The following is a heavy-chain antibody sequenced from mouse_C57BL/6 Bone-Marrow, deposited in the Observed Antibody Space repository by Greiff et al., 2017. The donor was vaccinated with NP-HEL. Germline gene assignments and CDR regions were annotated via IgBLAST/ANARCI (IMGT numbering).Heavy chain of an antibody. Sequence: LVEFGAELARPGASVKLSCKASGYTFTSYGISWVKQRTGQGLEWIGEIYPRSGNTYYNEKFKGKATLTADKSSSTAYMELRSLTSEDSAVYFCARGTTVVEGYWGQGTTLTVSS. CDR3: ARGTTVVEGY. CDR1: GYTFTSYG. D-gene: IGHD1-1*01. J-gene: IGHJ2*01. V-gene: IGHV1-81*01. CDR2: IYPRSGNT.